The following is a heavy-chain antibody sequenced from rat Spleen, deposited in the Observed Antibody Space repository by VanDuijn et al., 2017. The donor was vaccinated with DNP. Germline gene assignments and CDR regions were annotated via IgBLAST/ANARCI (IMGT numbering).Heavy chain of an antibody. V-gene: IGHV5-25*01. CDR3: AGRPPPTRGPFDY. J-gene: IGHJ2*01. CDR1: GFTFSDYY. CDR2: ISTGGGNT. D-gene: IGHD1-4*01. Sequence: EVLLVESDGGLVQPGRSLKLSCAVSGFTFSDYYMAWVRQAPKKGLEWVASISTGGGNTYYRDSVKGLFIISRNNAKSTLYLQMDSLRCEDTATYYCAGRPPPTRGPFDYWGKGITVTVSS.